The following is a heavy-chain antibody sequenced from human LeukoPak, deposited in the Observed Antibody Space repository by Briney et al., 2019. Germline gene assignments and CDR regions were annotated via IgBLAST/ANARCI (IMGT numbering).Heavy chain of an antibody. CDR3: AREYRGNADY. Sequence: PGGSLGLSCAASGFTFSSYSMNWVRQAPGKGLEWVSSISSSSYIYYADSVKGRFTISRDNAKNSLYLQMNSLRAEDTAVYYCAREYRGNADYWGQGTLVTVSS. V-gene: IGHV3-21*01. D-gene: IGHD2-21*01. CDR2: ISSSSYI. CDR1: GFTFSSYS. J-gene: IGHJ4*02.